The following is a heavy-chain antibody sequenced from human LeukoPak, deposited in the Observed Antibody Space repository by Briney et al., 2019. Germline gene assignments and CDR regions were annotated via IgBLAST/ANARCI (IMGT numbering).Heavy chain of an antibody. D-gene: IGHD4-11*01. Sequence: SETLSLTCTVSGGSISSSSYYWGWIRQPPGKGLEWIGSIYYSGSTYYNPSLKSQVTISVDTSKNQFSLKLSSVTAADTAVYYCARHYDYSNYEPSRWFDPWGQGTLVTVSS. J-gene: IGHJ5*02. CDR2: IYYSGST. CDR1: GGSISSSSYY. CDR3: ARHYDYSNYEPSRWFDP. V-gene: IGHV4-39*01.